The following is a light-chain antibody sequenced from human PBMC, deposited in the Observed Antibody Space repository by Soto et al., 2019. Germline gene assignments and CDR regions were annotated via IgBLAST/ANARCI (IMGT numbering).Light chain of an antibody. J-gene: IGKJ5*01. CDR1: QSVSSY. V-gene: IGKV3D-11*02. Sequence: EIVLTQSPATLSLSPGERATLSCRASQSVSSYLAWYQQKPGQAPRLLIYDASNRATGIPARFSGSGPGTDFTLTISSLEPEDFAVYYCQQRSNWHGITLGQGTRLEIK. CDR3: QQRSNWHGIT. CDR2: DAS.